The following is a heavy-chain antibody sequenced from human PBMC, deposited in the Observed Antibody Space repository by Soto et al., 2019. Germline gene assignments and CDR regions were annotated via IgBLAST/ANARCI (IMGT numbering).Heavy chain of an antibody. CDR1: GFTSSTSD. V-gene: IGHV3-30*18. J-gene: IGHJ4*02. CDR2: ISYDGSVQ. CDR3: AKRARTWYFED. Sequence: QVQLVESGGGVVQPGRSLRLSCAASGFTSSTSDIHWVRQAPGKGLQWVAAISYDGSVQYYEDSVKGRFSISRDNSKTTLVLQMHSLRAEDTAMYYCAKRARTWYFEDWGQGTLVTVSS.